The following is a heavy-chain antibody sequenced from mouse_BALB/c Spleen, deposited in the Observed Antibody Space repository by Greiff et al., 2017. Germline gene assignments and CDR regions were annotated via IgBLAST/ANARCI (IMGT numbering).Heavy chain of an antibody. J-gene: IGHJ4*01. Sequence: EVKLQESGPGLVKPSQSLFLTCTVTGYSITSDYAWNWIRQFPGNKLEWMGYISYSGSTSYNPSLKSRISITRDTSKNQFFLQLNSVTTEDTATYYCARFRDAMDYWGQGTSVTVSS. CDR3: ARFRDAMDY. CDR2: ISYSGST. D-gene: IGHD3-3*01. V-gene: IGHV3-2*02. CDR1: GYSITSDYA.